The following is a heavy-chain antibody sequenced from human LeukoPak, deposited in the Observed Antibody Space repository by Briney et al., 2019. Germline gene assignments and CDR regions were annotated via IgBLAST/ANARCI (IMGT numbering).Heavy chain of an antibody. J-gene: IGHJ4*02. CDR1: GYTFTGYY. V-gene: IGHV3-30*04. CDR2: ISYDGSNK. D-gene: IGHD2-8*01. CDR3: ARDLHDIVLMVYATFDY. Sequence: SCKASGYTFTGYYMHWVRQAPGKGLEWVAVISYDGSNKYYADSVKGRFTISRDNSKNTLYLQMNSLRAEDTAVYYCARDLHDIVLMVYATFDYWGQGTLVTVSS.